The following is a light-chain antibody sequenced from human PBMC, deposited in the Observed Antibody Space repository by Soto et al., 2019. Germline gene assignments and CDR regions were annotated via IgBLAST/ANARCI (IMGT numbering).Light chain of an antibody. CDR1: QSVSSSY. V-gene: IGKV3-20*01. CDR2: GAS. Sequence: EIGLTQSPGTLSLTPGERATLSCRASQSVSSSYLAWYQQKPGQAPRLLIYGASSRATGIPDRFSGSGSGTDFTLTISRLEPEDFAVYYCQQYGSSPFNFGPGTKVDIK. CDR3: QQYGSSPFN. J-gene: IGKJ3*01.